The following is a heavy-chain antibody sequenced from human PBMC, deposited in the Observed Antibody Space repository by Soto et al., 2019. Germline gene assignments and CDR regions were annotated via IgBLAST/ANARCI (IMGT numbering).Heavy chain of an antibody. D-gene: IGHD3-9*01. V-gene: IGHV3-30-3*01. CDR2: ISYDGSNK. Sequence: QVQLVESGGGVVQPGRSLRLSCAASGFTFSSYAMHWVRQAPGKGLEWVAVISYDGSNKYYADSVKGRFTIPRDNSKNTLYLQMNSLRAEDTAVYYCASDYDILTGSNSAFDIWGQGTMVTVSS. CDR1: GFTFSSYA. J-gene: IGHJ3*02. CDR3: ASDYDILTGSNSAFDI.